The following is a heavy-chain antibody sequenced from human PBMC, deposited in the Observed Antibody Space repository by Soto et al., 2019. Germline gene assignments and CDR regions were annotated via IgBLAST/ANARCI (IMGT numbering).Heavy chain of an antibody. D-gene: IGHD2-15*01. Sequence: GGSLRLSCAASGFTFRDYYMSWIRQAPGKGLEWVSYISSSGSTTYYADSVKGRFTISRDNARNSLYLQMNSLRAEDTAVYYCARDCSGGSCYINFYYGMDVWGQGTTVTV. CDR1: GFTFRDYY. J-gene: IGHJ6*02. CDR3: ARDCSGGSCYINFYYGMDV. CDR2: ISSSGSTT. V-gene: IGHV3-11*01.